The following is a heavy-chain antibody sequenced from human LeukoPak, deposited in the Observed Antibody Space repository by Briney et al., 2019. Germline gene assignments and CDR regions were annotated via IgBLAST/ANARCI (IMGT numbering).Heavy chain of an antibody. CDR2: ISSSSSYI. D-gene: IGHD1-7*01. Sequence: GGSLRLSCAASGFTFSSYSMNWVRQAPGKGLEWVSSISSSSSYIYYADSVKGRFTISRDNAKNSLYLQMNSLGAEDTAVYYCARDLNWNYVPWGQGTLVTVSS. J-gene: IGHJ5*02. V-gene: IGHV3-21*01. CDR3: ARDLNWNYVP. CDR1: GFTFSSYS.